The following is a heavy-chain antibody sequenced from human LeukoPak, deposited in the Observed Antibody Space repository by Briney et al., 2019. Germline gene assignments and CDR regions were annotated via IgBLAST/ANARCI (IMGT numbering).Heavy chain of an antibody. D-gene: IGHD6-19*01. CDR3: ARTQGLSSGFSCFDY. CDR1: GFTVSSNY. V-gene: IGHV3-66*02. J-gene: IGHJ4*02. Sequence: PGGSLRLSCAASGFTVSSNYMSWVRQAPGKGLEWVSVIYSGGSTYYADSVKGRFTISRDNSKTTLYLQMNSLRAEDTAVYYCARTQGLSSGFSCFDYWGQGTLVTVSS. CDR2: IYSGGST.